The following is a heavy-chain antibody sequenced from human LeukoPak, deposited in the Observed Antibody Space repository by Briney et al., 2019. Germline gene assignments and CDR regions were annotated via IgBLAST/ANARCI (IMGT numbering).Heavy chain of an antibody. D-gene: IGHD1/OR15-1a*01. CDR3: ARDRHWTNDWVFDY. CDR1: GGSIGTYY. CDR2: IYYNGYT. V-gene: IGHV4-59*01. Sequence: SETLSLTCTVSGGSIGTYYWSWIRQPPGKGLEWIGYIYYNGYTDYNPSLKSRVTISLHTSKNQFSLKLSSVTAADTAVYYCARDRHWTNDWVFDYWGQGTLVTVS. J-gene: IGHJ4*02.